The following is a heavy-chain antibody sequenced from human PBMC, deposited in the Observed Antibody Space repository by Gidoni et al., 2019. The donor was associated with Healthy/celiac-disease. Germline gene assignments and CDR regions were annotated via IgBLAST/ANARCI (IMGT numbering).Heavy chain of an antibody. D-gene: IGHD3-10*01. Sequence: QVQLQESGPGLVKPSQTLSLTCIVSGGSISSASYYCSWFRQPAGKGLEWIGRIYTSGSTNYNPSLKSRVTISVDTSKNQFSLKLSSVTAADTAVYYCASVIGFGELESWGQGTLVTVSS. CDR3: ASVIGFGELES. V-gene: IGHV4-61*02. CDR2: IYTSGST. J-gene: IGHJ4*02. CDR1: GGSISSASYY.